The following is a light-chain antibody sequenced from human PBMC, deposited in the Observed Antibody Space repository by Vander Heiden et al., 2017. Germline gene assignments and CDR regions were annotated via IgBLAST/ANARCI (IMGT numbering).Light chain of an antibody. Sequence: QSVLTQPPSASGTPGQRVTISCSGSSSNNGSNTVNCYQQLPGTAPHLLIFSNTQRPSGVPDLFSGSKSCTSASLAISSLQSEDEADYYCAAWDASLNGWVFGGGTKLTVL. CDR2: SNT. CDR3: AAWDASLNGWV. CDR1: SSNNGSNT. V-gene: IGLV1-44*01. J-gene: IGLJ3*02.